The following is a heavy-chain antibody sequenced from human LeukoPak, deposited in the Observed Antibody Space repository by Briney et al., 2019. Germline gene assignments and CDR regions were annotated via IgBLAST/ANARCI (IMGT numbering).Heavy chain of an antibody. Sequence: GGTLKLPCAASGFNFSGFDMLWVRQASAKGLEWVGRIRSKTNNYATAYAASVKGRFTISRDDSKNTAYLQMNSLKTEDTAVYYCTRLDDSSGYYYLGFDYWGQGTLVTVSS. CDR3: TRLDDSSGYYYLGFDY. CDR2: IRSKTNNYAT. J-gene: IGHJ4*02. CDR1: GFNFSGFD. V-gene: IGHV3-73*01. D-gene: IGHD3-22*01.